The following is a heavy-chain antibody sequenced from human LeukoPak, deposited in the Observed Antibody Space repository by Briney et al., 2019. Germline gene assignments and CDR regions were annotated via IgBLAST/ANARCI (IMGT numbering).Heavy chain of an antibody. CDR3: ARQRLYSSSWWSFDY. V-gene: IGHV5-51*01. Sequence: GESLKISCKGSGYSFTSYWIGWVRQMPEKGLEWMGIIYPGDSDTRYSPSFQGQVTISADKFISTAYLQWSSLKASDTAMYYCARQRLYSSSWWSFDYWGQGTLVTVSS. CDR1: GYSFTSYW. J-gene: IGHJ4*02. CDR2: IYPGDSDT. D-gene: IGHD6-13*01.